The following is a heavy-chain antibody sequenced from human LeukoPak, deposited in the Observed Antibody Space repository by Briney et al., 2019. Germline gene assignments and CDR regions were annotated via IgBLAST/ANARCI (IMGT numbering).Heavy chain of an antibody. CDR3: ARGTVWFGELLSLDS. V-gene: IGHV3-30*04. J-gene: IGHJ4*02. Sequence: PGGSLRLSCAASGFTFSSYAMHWVRQAPGKGLEWVAVISYDGSNKYYADSVKGRFTISRDNSKNTLYLQMNSLRAEDTAVYYCARGTVWFGELLSLDSWGQGTLVTVSS. CDR2: ISYDGSNK. CDR1: GFTFSSYA. D-gene: IGHD3-10*01.